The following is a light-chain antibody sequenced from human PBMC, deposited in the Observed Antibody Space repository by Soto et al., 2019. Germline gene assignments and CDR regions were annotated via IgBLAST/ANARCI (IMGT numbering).Light chain of an antibody. CDR3: QQSYSTPIT. Sequence: DIQMTQSPSSLSASVGDRVTITCRASQSISSYLNWYQQKPGKAPKLLIYAASSLQSGVPSRFSGSGSETDFTLTINSLQPEDFATYYCQQSYSTPITFVQGTRLEIK. CDR2: AAS. J-gene: IGKJ5*01. V-gene: IGKV1-39*01. CDR1: QSISSY.